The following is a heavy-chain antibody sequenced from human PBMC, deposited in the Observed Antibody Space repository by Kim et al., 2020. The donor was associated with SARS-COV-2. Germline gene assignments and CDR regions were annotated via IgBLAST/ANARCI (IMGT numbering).Heavy chain of an antibody. CDR1: GFAFSNYA. V-gene: IGHV3-23*01. Sequence: GGSLRLSCAASGFAFSNYAMSWVRQAPGKGLEWVSGISGSGSATYYADSVKGRFTISSDNSKNTLYLQMNSLRAEDTAAYYCAKDRATVTTWQLDYWGQGTLVTVSS. CDR3: AKDRATVTTWQLDY. CDR2: ISGSGSAT. J-gene: IGHJ4*02. D-gene: IGHD4-17*01.